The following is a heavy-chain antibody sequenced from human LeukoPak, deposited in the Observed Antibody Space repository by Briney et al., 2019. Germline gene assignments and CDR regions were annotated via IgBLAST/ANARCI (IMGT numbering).Heavy chain of an antibody. J-gene: IGHJ1*01. D-gene: IGHD4-17*01. V-gene: IGHV4-34*01. CDR3: ARGDYGDHEYFQH. CDR1: GGSFSGYY. Sequence: SETLSLTCAVYGGSFSGYYGSWIRQPPGKGLEWIGEINHSGSNNYNPTFKSRVTISVDTSKNQFSLKLSTVTAADTAVYYCARGDYGDHEYFQHWGQGTLVTVSS. CDR2: INHSGSN.